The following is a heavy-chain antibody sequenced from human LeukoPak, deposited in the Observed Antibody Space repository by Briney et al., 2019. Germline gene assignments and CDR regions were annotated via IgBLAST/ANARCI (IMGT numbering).Heavy chain of an antibody. CDR1: GFTFSSYW. V-gene: IGHV3-21*01. CDR2: ISSSSSYI. CDR3: ARDQLGSYYDSSGYSDY. Sequence: GGSLRLSCAASGFTFSSYWMSWVRQAPGKGLEWVSFISSSSSYIYYSDSVKGRFTVSRDNAKNSLYLEMNSLRAEDTAVYYCARDQLGSYYDSSGYSDYWGQGTLVTVSS. D-gene: IGHD3-22*01. J-gene: IGHJ4*02.